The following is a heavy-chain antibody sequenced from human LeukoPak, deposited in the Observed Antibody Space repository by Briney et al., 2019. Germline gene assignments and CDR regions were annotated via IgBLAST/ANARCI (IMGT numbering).Heavy chain of an antibody. CDR2: VNAGNGNT. CDR3: AKGGPGSGWYYLDY. J-gene: IGHJ4*02. V-gene: IGHV1-3*01. D-gene: IGHD6-19*01. Sequence: ASVKVSCKTSGYTFTSYVMHWVRQAPGQRLEWMGWVNAGNGNTKYSQTFQGRVTITRDTSASTAYMELSSLRSEDTAVYYCAKGGPGSGWYYLDYWGQGTLVTVSS. CDR1: GYTFTSYV.